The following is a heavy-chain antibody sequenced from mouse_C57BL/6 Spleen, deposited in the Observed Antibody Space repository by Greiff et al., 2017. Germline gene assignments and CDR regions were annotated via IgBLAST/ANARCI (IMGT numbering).Heavy chain of an antibody. Sequence: QVQLKESGPGLVQPSQSLSITCTVSGFSLTSYGVHWVRQSPGKGLEWLGVIWSGGSTDYNAAFISRLSISKDNSKSQVFFKMNSLQADDTAIYYCAKAPPLYSLYYAMDYWGQGTSVTVSS. CDR2: IWSGGST. V-gene: IGHV2-2*01. D-gene: IGHD1-3*01. J-gene: IGHJ4*01. CDR1: GFSLTSYG. CDR3: AKAPPLYSLYYAMDY.